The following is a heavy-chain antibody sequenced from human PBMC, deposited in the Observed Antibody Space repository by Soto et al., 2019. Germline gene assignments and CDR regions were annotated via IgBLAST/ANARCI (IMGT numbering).Heavy chain of an antibody. CDR3: AKDSKNHLTVTAFDI. V-gene: IGHV3-23*01. Sequence: GGSLRLSCAASGFTFSSYAMSWVRQAPGKGLEWVSAISGSGGSTYYADSVKGRFTISRDNSKNTLYLQMNSLRAEDTAVYYGAKDSKNHLTVTAFDIWGQGTMVTVSS. J-gene: IGHJ3*02. D-gene: IGHD4-4*01. CDR2: ISGSGGST. CDR1: GFTFSSYA.